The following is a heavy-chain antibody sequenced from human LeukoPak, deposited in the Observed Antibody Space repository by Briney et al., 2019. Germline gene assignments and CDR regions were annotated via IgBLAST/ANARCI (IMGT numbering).Heavy chain of an antibody. CDR1: GGSISSSSYY. CDR2: IYYSGST. CDR3: ARLRTMPPNY. J-gene: IGHJ4*02. D-gene: IGHD2-2*01. V-gene: IGHV4-39*01. Sequence: SETLSLTCTVSGGSISSSSYYWGWIRQPPGKGLEWIGSIYYSGSTYYNPSLKSRVTISVDTSKNQFSLKLSSVTAADTAVYYCARLRTMPPNYWGQGTLVTVSS.